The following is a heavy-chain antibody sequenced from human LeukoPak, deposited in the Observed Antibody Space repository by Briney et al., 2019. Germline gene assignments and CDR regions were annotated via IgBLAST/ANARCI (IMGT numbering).Heavy chain of an antibody. V-gene: IGHV1-3*01. D-gene: IGHD3-10*01. J-gene: IGHJ5*02. CDR2: INAGNGNT. CDR3: AGVLLWFGESNWFDP. Sequence: ASVKVSCKASGYTFTSYAMHWVRPAPGQRLEWMGWINAGNGNTKYSQKFQGRVTITRDTSASTAYMELSSLRSEDTAVYYCAGVLLWFGESNWFDPWGQGTLVTVSS. CDR1: GYTFTSYA.